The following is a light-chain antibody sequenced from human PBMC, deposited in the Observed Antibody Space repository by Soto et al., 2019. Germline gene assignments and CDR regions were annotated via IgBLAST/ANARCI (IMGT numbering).Light chain of an antibody. J-gene: IGKJ3*01. Sequence: EIVMTQSPATLSVSPGERATLSCRASQSVSSNLAWYQQKPGQAPRLLIYGASTRATGIPDRFVGRGSGTDFTLTISRLEPEDFAVYYCQQYDLALNFGPGTKVEIK. CDR1: QSVSSN. CDR3: QQYDLALN. V-gene: IGKV3D-15*01. CDR2: GAS.